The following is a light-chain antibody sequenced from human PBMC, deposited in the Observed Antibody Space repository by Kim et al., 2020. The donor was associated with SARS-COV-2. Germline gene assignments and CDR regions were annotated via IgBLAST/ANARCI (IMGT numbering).Light chain of an antibody. J-gene: IGKJ5*01. V-gene: IGKV1-33*01. Sequence: ASVGDRVTITCQASQDITNSLDWYQQKPGKAPNLLIYDASNLERGVPSRFSGSGSGTDFTLSINSLQPEDIATYYCQQYDYLPITFGQGTRLEIK. CDR2: DAS. CDR3: QQYDYLPIT. CDR1: QDITNS.